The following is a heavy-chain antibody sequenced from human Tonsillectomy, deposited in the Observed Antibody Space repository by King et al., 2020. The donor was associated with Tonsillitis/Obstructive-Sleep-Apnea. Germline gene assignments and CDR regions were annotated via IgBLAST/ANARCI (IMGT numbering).Heavy chain of an antibody. CDR3: ARGDGYNPFDY. Sequence: VQLVQSGAEVKKPGSSVKVSCKASGGTFSSYVISWVRQAPGQGLEWMGGIIPIFGTANYAQKLQGRVTITAYESTSTAYMEMSSMRSEDTAVYYCARGDGYNPFDYWGQGTLVTVSS. CDR1: GGTFSSYV. CDR2: IIPIFGTA. J-gene: IGHJ4*02. V-gene: IGHV1-69*12. D-gene: IGHD5-24*01.